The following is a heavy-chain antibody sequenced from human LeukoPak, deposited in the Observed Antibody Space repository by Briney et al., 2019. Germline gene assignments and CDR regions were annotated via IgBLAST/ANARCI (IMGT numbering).Heavy chain of an antibody. CDR2: ISGSGGST. V-gene: IGHV3-23*01. Sequence: PGGSLRLSCAASGFTFSSYAMSWVRQAPGKGLEWVSDISGSGGSTYYADSVKGRFTISRDNSKNTLYLQMNSLRAEDTAVYYCAKVGMVVVAAVVPYYFDYWGQGTLVTVSS. CDR1: GFTFSSYA. D-gene: IGHD2-15*01. J-gene: IGHJ4*02. CDR3: AKVGMVVVAAVVPYYFDY.